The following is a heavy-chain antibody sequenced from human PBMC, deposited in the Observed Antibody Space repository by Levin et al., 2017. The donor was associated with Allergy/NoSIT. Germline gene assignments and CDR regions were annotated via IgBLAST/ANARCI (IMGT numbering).Heavy chain of an antibody. J-gene: IGHJ3*02. V-gene: IGHV1-69*04. CDR1: GGTFSSYA. Sequence: KISCKASGGTFSSYAISWVRQAPGQGLEWMGRIIPILGIANYAQKFQGRVTITADKSTSTAYMELSSLRSEDTAVYYCATPSGGYSSGPGRAFDIWGQGTMVTVSS. D-gene: IGHD6-19*01. CDR3: ATPSGGYSSGPGRAFDI. CDR2: IIPILGIA.